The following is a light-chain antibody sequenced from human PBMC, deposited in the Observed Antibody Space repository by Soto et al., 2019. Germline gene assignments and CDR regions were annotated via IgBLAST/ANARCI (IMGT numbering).Light chain of an antibody. CDR1: QSVSSTS. Sequence: EIVLTQSPGTLSLSPGERATLSCRASQSVSSTSLAWYQQKPGQAPRPLIYGASSRATGIPDRFSGSGAGTDFTLTISRLESEDFAVYYCQQYGSSPWTFGQGTKVDIK. CDR3: QQYGSSPWT. CDR2: GAS. J-gene: IGKJ1*01. V-gene: IGKV3-20*01.